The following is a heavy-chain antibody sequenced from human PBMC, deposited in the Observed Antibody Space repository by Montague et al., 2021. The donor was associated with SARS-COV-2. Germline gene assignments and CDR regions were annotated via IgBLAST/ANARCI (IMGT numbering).Heavy chain of an antibody. V-gene: IGHV4-4*07. D-gene: IGHD2-15*01. CDR1: GGSISNYY. CDR3: AGDYSHCSGGSCVFDY. CDR2: IYSSGST. Sequence: SGTLSLTCTVSGGSISNYYWSWIRRPAGKGLEWIGRIYSSGSTNXNPSLKGRISMSVDTSKNQFSLKLSSVTAADTAIYYCAGDYSHCSGGSCVFDYWGQGTLVTVSS. J-gene: IGHJ4*02.